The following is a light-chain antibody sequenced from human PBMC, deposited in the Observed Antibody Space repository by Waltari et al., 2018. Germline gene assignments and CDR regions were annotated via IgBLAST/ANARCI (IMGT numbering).Light chain of an antibody. CDR2: ADS. CDR3: CSYAGSSTVK. J-gene: IGLJ2*01. Sequence: QSALTQPASVSGSPGQSCTISRTGTSSDVGSYKLVSWYQQHPGKPPRLMMYADSNLPSGSSNRFSGSKSGNTASLTISGLQAEDESAYYCCSYAGSSTVKFGEGTYLTVL. V-gene: IGLV2-23*01. CDR1: SSDVGSYKL.